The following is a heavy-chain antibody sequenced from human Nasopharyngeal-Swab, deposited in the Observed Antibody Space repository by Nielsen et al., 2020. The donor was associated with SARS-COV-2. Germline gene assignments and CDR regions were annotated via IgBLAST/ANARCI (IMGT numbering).Heavy chain of an antibody. CDR1: GGTFSNYA. CDR2: IIPLFVTP. Sequence: SVKVSCKTSGGTFSNYAISWVRQAPAQGLEWMGGIIPLFVTPNYAQKFEGRVTITADKSTSTAYMELSSLRSEDTAVYYCARGIRPASGLFGAVSTNYYSYTMDVWGQGTTVTVSS. J-gene: IGHJ6*02. CDR3: ARGIRPASGLFGAVSTNYYSYTMDV. V-gene: IGHV1-69*06. D-gene: IGHD3-3*01.